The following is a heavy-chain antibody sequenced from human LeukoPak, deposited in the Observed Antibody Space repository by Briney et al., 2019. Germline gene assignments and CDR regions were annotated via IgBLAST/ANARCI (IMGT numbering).Heavy chain of an antibody. CDR2: VSSSGGST. J-gene: IGHJ4*02. Sequence: GGSLRLSCAASGFTFSSYAMSWLRQAPGKGLEWVSAVSSSGGSTNYADYVKGQFTISRDNSKNTVYLHMNNLRAEDTAVYYCAKEGRKTGNTYGYEFDSWGQGTLVTVSS. CDR3: AKEGRKTGNTYGYEFDS. CDR1: GFTFSSYA. V-gene: IGHV3-23*01. D-gene: IGHD5-18*01.